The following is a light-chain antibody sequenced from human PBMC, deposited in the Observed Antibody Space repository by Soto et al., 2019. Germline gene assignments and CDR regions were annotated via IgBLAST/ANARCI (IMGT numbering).Light chain of an antibody. CDR3: SSYAGSNNFGV. V-gene: IGLV2-8*01. CDR2: EVN. J-gene: IGLJ1*01. Sequence: QSALTQPPSASGSPGQSVTISCTGTSSDVGGYNYVSWYQQHPGKAPKLMIYEVNKRPSGVPDRFSGSKSGNTASLTVFGLQAEDEAYYYCSSYAGSNNFGVFGTGTKVTVL. CDR1: SSDVGGYNY.